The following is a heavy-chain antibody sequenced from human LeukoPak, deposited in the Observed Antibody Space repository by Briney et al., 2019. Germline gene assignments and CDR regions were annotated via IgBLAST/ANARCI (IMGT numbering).Heavy chain of an antibody. D-gene: IGHD6-13*01. CDR1: GFTVSSNY. V-gene: IGHV3-53*01. CDR2: IYSGGST. CDR3: ARGLGSWSELAY. Sequence: GGSLRLSCAVSGFTVSSNYMSWVRQAPGKGLEWVSVIYSGGSTYYADSVKGRFTISRDNSKNTLYLQMNSLRAEDTAVYYCARGLGSWSELAYWGQGTLVTVSS. J-gene: IGHJ4*02.